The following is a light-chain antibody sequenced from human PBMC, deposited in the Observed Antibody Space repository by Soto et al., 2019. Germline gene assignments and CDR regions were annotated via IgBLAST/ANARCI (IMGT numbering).Light chain of an antibody. V-gene: IGKV3-15*01. CDR1: QSVSSN. CDR3: QQYNNWPTWT. Sequence: EIVMMQSPATLSVSPGERATLSCRASQSVSSNLAWYQQKPGQAPRLLIYGASTRATGIPARFSGSGSGTEFTLTISSLQSEDFAVYYCQQYNNWPTWTFGQGTK. CDR2: GAS. J-gene: IGKJ1*01.